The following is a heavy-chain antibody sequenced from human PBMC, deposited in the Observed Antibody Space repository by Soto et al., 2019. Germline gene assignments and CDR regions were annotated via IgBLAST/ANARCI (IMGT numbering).Heavy chain of an antibody. CDR1: SFISSSYA. D-gene: IGHD3-3*01. V-gene: IGHV3-23*01. Sequence: GGSVRPSCAPSSFISSSYATSCVRQAPGKGLEWVSAISGSGGSTYYADSVKSRFTISRDNSKNTLYLQMSSLRAEDTAVYYCAKGPRIFRFLEWLFSFDYWGQGTLVTVSS. CDR3: AKGPRIFRFLEWLFSFDY. J-gene: IGHJ4*02. CDR2: ISGSGGST.